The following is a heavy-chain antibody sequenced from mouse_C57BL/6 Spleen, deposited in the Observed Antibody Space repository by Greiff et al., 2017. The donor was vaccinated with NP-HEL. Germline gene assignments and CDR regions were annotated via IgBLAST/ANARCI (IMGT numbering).Heavy chain of an antibody. V-gene: IGHV5-6*01. CDR3: ARHPNYGSSPYFDY. CDR2: ISSGGSYT. Sequence: EVKLMESGGDLVKPGGSLKLSCAASGFTFSSYGMSWVRQTPDKRLEWVATISSGGSYTYYPDSVKGRFTISRDNAKNTLYLQMSSLKSEDTAMYYCARHPNYGSSPYFDYWGQGTTLTVSS. J-gene: IGHJ2*01. D-gene: IGHD1-1*01. CDR1: GFTFSSYG.